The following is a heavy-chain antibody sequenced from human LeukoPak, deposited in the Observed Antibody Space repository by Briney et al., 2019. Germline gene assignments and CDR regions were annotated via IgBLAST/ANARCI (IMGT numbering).Heavy chain of an antibody. V-gene: IGHV1-2*02. CDR3: ARWTTTFLDY. D-gene: IGHD1-1*01. J-gene: IGHJ4*02. Sequence: ASVKVSCKASGYTFTDSYMDWVRQAPGQGLEWMGWINPNSGDTNYAQKFQGRVTMTRDTSTSTVYMDLSSLRSEDTAVYYCARWTTTFLDYWGQGTLVTVS. CDR1: GYTFTDSY. CDR2: INPNSGDT.